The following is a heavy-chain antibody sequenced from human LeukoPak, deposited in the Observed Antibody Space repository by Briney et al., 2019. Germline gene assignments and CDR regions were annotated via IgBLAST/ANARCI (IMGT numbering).Heavy chain of an antibody. J-gene: IGHJ4*02. D-gene: IGHD5-18*01. V-gene: IGHV4-4*09. Sequence: PSETLSLTCTVSGGSISSYYWSWIRQPPGKGLEWIGYIYTSGSTNYNPSLKSRVTISVDTSKNQFSLKLSSVTAADTAVYYCARSGYSYGIDYWGQGTLVTVSS. CDR3: ARSGYSYGIDY. CDR2: IYTSGST. CDR1: GGSISSYY.